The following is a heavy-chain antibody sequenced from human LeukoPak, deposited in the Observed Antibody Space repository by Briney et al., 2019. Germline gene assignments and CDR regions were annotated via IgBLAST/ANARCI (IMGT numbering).Heavy chain of an antibody. Sequence: GASVKVSCKASGGTFSNYAIIWVRQAPGQGLECMGGIIPIFGTANYAQKFQGRVTITADKSTSTAYMEVSSLRSEDTAVYYCARGGTSSWPPRPFDYWGQGTLVTVSS. V-gene: IGHV1-69*06. CDR3: ARGGTSSWPPRPFDY. J-gene: IGHJ4*02. CDR1: GGTFSNYA. CDR2: IIPIFGTA. D-gene: IGHD6-13*01.